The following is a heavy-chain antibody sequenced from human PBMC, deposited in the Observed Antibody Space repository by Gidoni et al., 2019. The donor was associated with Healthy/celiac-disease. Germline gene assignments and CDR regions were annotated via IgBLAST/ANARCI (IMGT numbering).Heavy chain of an antibody. CDR2: ISGSGGST. CDR3: AKVNMIVESGDWFDP. Sequence: EVQLLESGGGLVQPGGSLRLSCAASGVTFSSYAMSWVRQAPGKGLEWVSAISGSGGSTYYAASVKGRFTISRDNSKNTLYLQMNSLRAEDTAVYYCAKVNMIVESGDWFDPWGQGTLVTVSS. CDR1: GVTFSSYA. V-gene: IGHV3-23*01. J-gene: IGHJ5*02. D-gene: IGHD3-22*01.